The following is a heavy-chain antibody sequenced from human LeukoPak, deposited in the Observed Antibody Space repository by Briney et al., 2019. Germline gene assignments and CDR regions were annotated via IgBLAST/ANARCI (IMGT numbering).Heavy chain of an antibody. J-gene: IGHJ4*02. CDR3: ASGVNIVATIVDY. CDR2: IYSGSRT. CDR1: GFTVSSNY. D-gene: IGHD5-12*01. Sequence: TGGSLRLSCAASGFTVSSNYMSWVRHAPGEGLEWVSVIYSGSRTYFAASVKGRFTISRDNSKNTLYLQMNSLRAEDTAVYYCASGVNIVATIVDYWGQGTLVTVSS. V-gene: IGHV3-53*01.